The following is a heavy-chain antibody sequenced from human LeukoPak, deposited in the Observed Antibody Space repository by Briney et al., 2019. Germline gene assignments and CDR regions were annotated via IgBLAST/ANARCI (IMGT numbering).Heavy chain of an antibody. J-gene: IGHJ4*02. Sequence: ASVKVSCKTSGGAFSNYTLSWVRQAPGQGLEWMGWISAYNGNTNYAQKLQGRVTMTTDTSTSTAYMELRSLRSDDTAVYYCAREGSGWYYFDYWGQGTLVTVSS. CDR3: AREGSGWYYFDY. V-gene: IGHV1-18*01. CDR1: GGAFSNYT. D-gene: IGHD6-19*01. CDR2: ISAYNGNT.